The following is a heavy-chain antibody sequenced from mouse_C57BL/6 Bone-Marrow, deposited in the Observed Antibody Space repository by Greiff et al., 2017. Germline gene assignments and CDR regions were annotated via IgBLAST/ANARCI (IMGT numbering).Heavy chain of an antibody. D-gene: IGHD1-1*01. V-gene: IGHV1-22*01. Sequence: VQLQQPGAELVKPGASVKMSCKASGYTFTDYNMHWVKQSHGKSLEWIGYINPNNGGTSYNQKFKGKATLTVNKSSSTAYMELRSLTSEDSAVYYCARTYGGSSYYYAMDYWGQGTSVTVSS. CDR2: INPNNGGT. CDR1: GYTFTDYN. J-gene: IGHJ4*01. CDR3: ARTYGGSSYYYAMDY.